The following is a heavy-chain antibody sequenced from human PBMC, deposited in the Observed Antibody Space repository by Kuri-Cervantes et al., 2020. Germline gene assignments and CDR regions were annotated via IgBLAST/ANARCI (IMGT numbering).Heavy chain of an antibody. J-gene: IGHJ3*02. CDR3: ARDRKRGEAFDI. D-gene: IGHD3-16*01. V-gene: IGHV4-31*03. CDR1: GGSISSGGYY. CDR2: IYYSGST. Sequence: SETLSLTCTVSGGSISSGGYYWSWIRQHPGKGLEWIGYIYYSGSTNYNPSPKSRVTISVDTSKNQFSLKLSSVTAADTAVYYCARDRKRGEAFDIWGQGTMVTDSS.